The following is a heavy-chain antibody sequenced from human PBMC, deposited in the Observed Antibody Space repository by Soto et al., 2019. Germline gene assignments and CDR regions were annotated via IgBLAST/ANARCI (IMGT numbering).Heavy chain of an antibody. J-gene: IGHJ6*02. CDR3: ARGSRAYYYDSSGYYNDYYGMDV. CDR2: ISSSGSTI. V-gene: IGHV3-48*03. D-gene: IGHD3-22*01. CDR1: GFTFSSYE. Sequence: PGGSLRLACAASGFTFSSYEMNWVRQAPGKGLEWVSYISSSGSTIYYADSVKGRFTISRDNAKNSLYLQMNSLRAEDTAVYYCARGSRAYYYDSSGYYNDYYGMDVWGQGTTVTVSS.